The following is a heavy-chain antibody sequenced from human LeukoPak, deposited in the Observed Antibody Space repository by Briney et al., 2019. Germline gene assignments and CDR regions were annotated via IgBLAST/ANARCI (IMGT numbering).Heavy chain of an antibody. D-gene: IGHD5-12*01. J-gene: IGHJ4*02. CDR2: VGISSGNT. CDR1: GFAFSSYG. Sequence: PGGSLRLSCAASGFAFSSYGMNWVRQAPGKGLEWISYVGISSGNTKYADSVKGRFTISGDSAKNSVFLQMNSLRVEDTAVYYCARDHRYAFDNWGQGTLVTVSS. V-gene: IGHV3-48*04. CDR3: ARDHRYAFDN.